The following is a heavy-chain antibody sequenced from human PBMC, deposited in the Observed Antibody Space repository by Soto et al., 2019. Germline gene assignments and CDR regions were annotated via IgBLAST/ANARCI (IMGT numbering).Heavy chain of an antibody. J-gene: IGHJ5*02. CDR1: GYTFTGYY. D-gene: IGHD6-13*01. V-gene: IGHV1-2*02. CDR3: ARGTPAWAAGGHNWFDP. CDR2: INPNSGGI. Sequence: QVPVVQSGAEVKKPGASVKVSCKSSGYTFTGYYMHWVRQAPGQGLEWMGWINPNSGGINYAQKFQGRVTMTRDTSISTAYMELNRLTSDDTAVYYCARGTPAWAAGGHNWFDPWGQGTLVTVSS.